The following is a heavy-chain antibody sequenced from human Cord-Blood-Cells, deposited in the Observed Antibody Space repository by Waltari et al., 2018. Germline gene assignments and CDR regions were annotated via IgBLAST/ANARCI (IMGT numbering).Heavy chain of an antibody. CDR2: IYHSGST. CDR3: ARNGGDFDY. CDR1: GGSFSSSTW. Sequence: QVQLQESGPGLVQPSGNLSLTCAVPGGSFSSSTWWSWVRQPPGKGVEWIGEIYHSGSTNYNPSLKRRVTISVDKSKNQFSLKLSSVTAADTAVYYCARNGGDFDYWGQGTLVTVSS. D-gene: IGHD4-17*01. J-gene: IGHJ4*02. V-gene: IGHV4-4*02.